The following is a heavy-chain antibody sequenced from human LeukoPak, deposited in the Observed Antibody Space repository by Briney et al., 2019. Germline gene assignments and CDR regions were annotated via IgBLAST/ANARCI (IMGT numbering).Heavy chain of an antibody. J-gene: IGHJ4*02. CDR2: IYSGGST. CDR1: GFTVSSNY. CDR3: ARSTTVTKSFDY. D-gene: IGHD4-17*01. V-gene: IGHV3-53*01. Sequence: GGSLRLSCAASGFTVSSNYMSWVRQAPGKGLEWVSVIYSGGSTYYADSVKGRFTISRDNSKNTLYLQMNSLRAEDTAVYYCARSTTVTKSFDYWGQGTLVTVSS.